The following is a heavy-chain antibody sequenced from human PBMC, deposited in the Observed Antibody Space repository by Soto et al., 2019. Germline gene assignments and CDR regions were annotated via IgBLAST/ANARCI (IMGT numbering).Heavy chain of an antibody. CDR2: IIPIFGTA. D-gene: IGHD3-16*01. Sequence: QVQLVQSGAEVKKPGSSVKVSCKASGGSFSSYGYSWVRQAPGQRLEWMGGIIPIFGTANYAQRFQGGVTITADESTSTAYMELSSLRSDDTAVYWCARGGDVEYWGQGTLVTVSS. CDR1: GGSFSSYG. V-gene: IGHV1-69*01. J-gene: IGHJ4*02. CDR3: ARGGDVEY.